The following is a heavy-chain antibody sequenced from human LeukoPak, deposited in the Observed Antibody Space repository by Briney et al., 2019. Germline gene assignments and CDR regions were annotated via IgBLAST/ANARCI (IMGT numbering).Heavy chain of an antibody. CDR2: INPSGGST. CDR1: GYTFTSYY. D-gene: IGHD5-12*01. V-gene: IGHV1-46*01. Sequence: GASVKVSCKASGYTFTSYYMHWVRQAPGQGLEWMGIINPSGGSTSYAQKFQGGVTMTRDTSTSTVYMELSSLRSEDTAVYYCARVGYSGYGLGYFDYWGQGTLVTVSS. CDR3: ARVGYSGYGLGYFDY. J-gene: IGHJ4*02.